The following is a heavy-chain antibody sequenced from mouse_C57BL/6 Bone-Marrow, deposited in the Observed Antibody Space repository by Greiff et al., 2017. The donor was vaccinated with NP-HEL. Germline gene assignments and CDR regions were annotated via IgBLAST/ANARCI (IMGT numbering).Heavy chain of an antibody. CDR3: ARSGFYYDYADCAY. Sequence: VQLQQPGAELVMPGASVKLSCKASGYTFTSYWMHWVKQRPGQGLEWIGEIDPSDSYTNYNQKFKGKSTLTVDKSSSTAYMQLSSLTSEDSAVYYCARSGFYYDYADCAYWGQGTLVTVSA. CDR1: GYTFTSYW. J-gene: IGHJ3*01. CDR2: IDPSDSYT. D-gene: IGHD2-4*01. V-gene: IGHV1-69*01.